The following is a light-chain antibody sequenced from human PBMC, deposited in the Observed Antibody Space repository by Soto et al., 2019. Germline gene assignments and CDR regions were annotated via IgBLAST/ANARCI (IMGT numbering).Light chain of an antibody. CDR3: QQYDNLPIT. Sequence: DLPMTQSPSSLSASVGDRVTITCQASQDLSNYLNWYQQKPGKAPKLLIYDASNLETGVPSRFSGSGSGTDFTFTISSLQPEDIATYYCQQYDNLPITFGQGTRLEIK. J-gene: IGKJ5*01. CDR2: DAS. CDR1: QDLSNY. V-gene: IGKV1-33*01.